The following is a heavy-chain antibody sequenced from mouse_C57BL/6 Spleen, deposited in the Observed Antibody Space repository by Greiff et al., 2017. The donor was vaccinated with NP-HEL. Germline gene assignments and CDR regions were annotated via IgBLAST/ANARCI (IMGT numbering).Heavy chain of an antibody. V-gene: IGHV5-6*02. CDR1: GFTFSSYG. CDR2: ISSGGSYT. D-gene: IGHD2-3*01. Sequence: DVKLVESGGDLVKPGGSLKLSCAASGFTFSSYGMSWVRQTPDKRLEWVATISSGGSYTYYPDSVKGRFTISRDNAKNTLYLQMSSLKSEDTAMYYCARDGYYGDYFDYWGQGTTLTVSA. CDR3: ARDGYYGDYFDY. J-gene: IGHJ2*01.